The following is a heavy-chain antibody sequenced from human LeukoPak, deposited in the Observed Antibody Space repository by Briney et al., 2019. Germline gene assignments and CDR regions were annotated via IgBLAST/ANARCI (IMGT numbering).Heavy chain of an antibody. CDR2: FDPEDGET. CDR1: GYTLTELS. V-gene: IGHV1-24*01. D-gene: IGHD5-24*01. CDR3: ATLTGMAGYFDY. J-gene: IGHJ4*02. Sequence: ASVKVSCKVSGYTLTELSMHWVRQAPGKGLEWMGGFDPEDGETIYAQKFQGRVTMTEDTSTDTAYMELSSLRSEDTAVYYCATLTGMAGYFDYWGQGTLVTVSS.